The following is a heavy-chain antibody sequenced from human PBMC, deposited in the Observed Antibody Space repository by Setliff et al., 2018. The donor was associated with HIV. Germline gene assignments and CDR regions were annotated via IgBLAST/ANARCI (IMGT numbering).Heavy chain of an antibody. Sequence: LTCTVSGGSISSYYWTWLRQFPGKGLEWIGFIFYTGSTTYNPSLNSRVTISVDTSKNQFSLKLSSVTAADTAVYYCGRQVPVPGVAVTPIDYWGQGTLVTVSS. CDR2: IFYTGST. CDR1: GGSISSYY. CDR3: GRQVPVPGVAVTPIDY. D-gene: IGHD3-22*01. J-gene: IGHJ4*02. V-gene: IGHV4-59*08.